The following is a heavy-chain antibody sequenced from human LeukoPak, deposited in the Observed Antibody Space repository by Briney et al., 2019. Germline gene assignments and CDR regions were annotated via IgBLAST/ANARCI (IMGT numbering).Heavy chain of an antibody. CDR1: AFTFRTYS. D-gene: IGHD4-17*01. J-gene: IGHJ4*02. V-gene: IGHV3-23*01. CDR2: ISDRGGIK. CDR3: AKKQTTTVTTLDY. Sequence: PGGSLRLSCVASAFTFRTYSMHWVRQAPGKGLEWVSDISDRGGIKNYADSVKGRFTISRDNSNNTLYLQMNSLRAEDTAVYFCAKKQTTTVTTLDYWGQGTLVTVSS.